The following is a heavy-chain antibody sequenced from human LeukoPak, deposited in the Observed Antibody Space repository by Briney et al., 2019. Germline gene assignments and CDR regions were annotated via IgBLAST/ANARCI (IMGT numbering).Heavy chain of an antibody. V-gene: IGHV1-2*06. CDR1: GYTFTGYY. D-gene: IGHD6-13*01. J-gene: IGHJ4*02. CDR2: INPNSGGT. CDR3: ARDRSSWDWDDY. Sequence: AASVKVSCKASGYTFTGYYLHWVRQAPGQGLEWMGRINPNSGGTNYAQEFQGRVTMTRDTSINTAYMELSRLRSDDTAVYYCARDRSSWDWDDYWGQGTLVTVSS.